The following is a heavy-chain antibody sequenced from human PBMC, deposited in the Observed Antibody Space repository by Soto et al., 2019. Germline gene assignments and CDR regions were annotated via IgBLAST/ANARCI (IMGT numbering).Heavy chain of an antibody. Sequence: GGSLRLSCAASGFTFSNAWMSWVRQAPGKGLEWVGRIKSKTDGGTTDYAAPVKGRFTISRDDSKNTLYLQMNSLRTEDTAVYYCTTDIWYYDFWSGYYPYYFDYWGQGTLVTVSS. CDR2: IKSKTDGGTT. D-gene: IGHD3-3*01. V-gene: IGHV3-15*01. CDR3: TTDIWYYDFWSGYYPYYFDY. CDR1: GFTFSNAW. J-gene: IGHJ4*02.